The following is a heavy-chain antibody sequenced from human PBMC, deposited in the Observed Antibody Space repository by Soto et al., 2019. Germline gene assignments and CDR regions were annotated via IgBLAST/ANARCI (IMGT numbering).Heavy chain of an antibody. D-gene: IGHD3-16*01. CDR1: GGSISSSSYY. CDR3: ARRLGESLYNWFDP. V-gene: IGHV4-39*01. Sequence: SETLSLTCTVSGGSISSSSYYWGWIRQPPGKGLEWIGSIYYSGSTYYNPSLKSRVTISVDTSKNQFSLKLSSVTAADTAVYYCARRLGESLYNWFDPWGQGTLVTVSS. CDR2: IYYSGST. J-gene: IGHJ5*02.